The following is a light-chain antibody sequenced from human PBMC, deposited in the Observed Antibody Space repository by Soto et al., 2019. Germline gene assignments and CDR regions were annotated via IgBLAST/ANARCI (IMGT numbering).Light chain of an antibody. CDR1: TRDVGGYNY. V-gene: IGLV2-14*03. J-gene: IGLJ2*01. CDR2: DVT. CDR3: SSYTISSTPVV. Sequence: QSALTQPASVSGSPGQSITISCTGTTRDVGGYNYVSWYQQHPGKTPKLMIYDVTNRPSGVSNRFSGSKSGNTASLTISGLQAEDEADYYCSSYTISSTPVVFGGGTKLTVL.